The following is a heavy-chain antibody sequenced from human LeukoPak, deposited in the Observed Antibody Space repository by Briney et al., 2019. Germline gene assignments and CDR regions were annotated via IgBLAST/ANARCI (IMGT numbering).Heavy chain of an antibody. D-gene: IGHD2-15*01. CDR2: IYPADSDI. V-gene: IGHV5-51*01. CDR3: ARQEYCSGGSCYTWFDS. Sequence: GESLKISCRGSGYSFTYSCIGWVRLMPGKGLEWMGIIYPADSDIRYSPSFQGQVTISADKSINTAYLQWSSLKASDTAMYYCARQEYCSGGSCYTWFDSWGQGTLVTVSS. J-gene: IGHJ5*01. CDR1: GYSFTYSC.